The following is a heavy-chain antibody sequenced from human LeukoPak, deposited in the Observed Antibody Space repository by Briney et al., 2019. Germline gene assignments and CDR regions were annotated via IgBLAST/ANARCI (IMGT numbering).Heavy chain of an antibody. CDR2: IIPIFGTA. CDR3: ARGDFIVGAIGDLDY. CDR1: GGTFSSYA. Sequence: ASVKVSCKASGGTFSSYAISWVRQAPGQGLEWMGGIIPIFGTANYAQKLQGRVTMTTDTSTSTAYMELRSLRSDDTAVYYCARGDFIVGAIGDLDYWGQGTLVTVSS. J-gene: IGHJ4*02. D-gene: IGHD1-26*01. V-gene: IGHV1-69*05.